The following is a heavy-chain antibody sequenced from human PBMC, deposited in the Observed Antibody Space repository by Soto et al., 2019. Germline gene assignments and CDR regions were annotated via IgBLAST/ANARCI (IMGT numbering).Heavy chain of an antibody. Sequence: GGSLRLSCAASGFTFSSYDMQWVRQATGKGLEWVSAIGTAGDTYYPGSVKGRFTISRENAKNSLYLQMNSLRAGDTAVYYCARSPPGGYHYYYAMDVWGQGTTVTVSS. J-gene: IGHJ6*02. D-gene: IGHD3-22*01. V-gene: IGHV3-13*04. CDR1: GFTFSSYD. CDR2: IGTAGDT. CDR3: ARSPPGGYHYYYAMDV.